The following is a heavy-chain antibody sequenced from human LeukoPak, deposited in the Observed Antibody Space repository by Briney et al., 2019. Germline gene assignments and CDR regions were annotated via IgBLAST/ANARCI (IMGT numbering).Heavy chain of an antibody. V-gene: IGHV4-4*07. CDR1: GGSISSYY. D-gene: IGHD3-22*01. J-gene: IGHJ4*02. CDR3: ARDRYYYDSSGYDAPPIFDY. Sequence: SETLSLTCTVSGGSISSYYWSWIRQPAGKGLEWIGRIYTSGSTNYNPSLKSRVTMSVDTSKNQFSLKLSSVTAADTAVYYCARDRYYYDSSGYDAPPIFDYWGQGTLVTVSS. CDR2: IYTSGST.